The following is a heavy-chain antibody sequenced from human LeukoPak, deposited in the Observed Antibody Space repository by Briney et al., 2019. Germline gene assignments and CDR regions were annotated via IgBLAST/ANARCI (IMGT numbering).Heavy chain of an antibody. CDR2: IYYSGST. CDR1: GGSISSYY. D-gene: IGHD3-10*01. CDR3: ARDRFGGAFDI. V-gene: IGHV4-59*01. Sequence: SETLSLTCTVSGGSISSYYWSWIRQPPGKGLEWIGYIYYSGSTNYNPSLKSRVTISVDTSKNQFSLKLSSVTAADTAVYYCARDRFGGAFDIWGQGTMVTVSS. J-gene: IGHJ3*02.